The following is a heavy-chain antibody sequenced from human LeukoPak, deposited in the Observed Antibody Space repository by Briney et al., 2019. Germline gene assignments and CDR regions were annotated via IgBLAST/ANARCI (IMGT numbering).Heavy chain of an antibody. CDR1: GYTFTGHY. CDR3: ARDPPYCSSTSCYFDY. CDR2: INPNTGGT. Sequence: ASVKVSCKASGYTFTGHYMHWVRQAPGQGLEWMGWINPNTGGTNYAQKFQGRVTMTRDTSISTVYMELSRLRSDDTAVYYCARDPPYCSSTSCYFDYWGQGTLVTVSS. J-gene: IGHJ4*02. D-gene: IGHD2-2*01. V-gene: IGHV1-2*02.